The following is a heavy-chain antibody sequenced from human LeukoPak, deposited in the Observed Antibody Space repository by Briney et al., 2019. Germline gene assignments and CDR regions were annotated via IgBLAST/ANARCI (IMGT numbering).Heavy chain of an antibody. CDR3: ASGGRGIAAADHYYYYGMDV. V-gene: IGHV1-46*01. CDR2: INPSGGST. J-gene: IGHJ6*02. D-gene: IGHD6-13*01. Sequence: ASVKVSFKASGYTFTSYYMHWVRQAPGQGLEWMGIINPSGGSTSYAQKFQGRVTMTRDTSTSTVYMELSSLRSEDTAVYYCASGGRGIAAADHYYYYGMDVWGQGTTVTVSS. CDR1: GYTFTSYY.